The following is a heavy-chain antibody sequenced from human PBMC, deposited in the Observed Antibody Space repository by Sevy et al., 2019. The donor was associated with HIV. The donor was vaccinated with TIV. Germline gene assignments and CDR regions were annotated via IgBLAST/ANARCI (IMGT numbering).Heavy chain of an antibody. CDR2: ISSSSSTI. CDR1: EFTFSSYS. D-gene: IGHD3-10*01. Sequence: GGSLRLSCAASEFTFSSYSMNWVRQAPGKGLEWVSYISSSSSTIYYADSVKGRFTISRDNAKNSLYLQMNSLRDEDTAVYYCARDGVMVRGVIITNWFDPWGQGTLVTVSS. J-gene: IGHJ5*02. CDR3: ARDGVMVRGVIITNWFDP. V-gene: IGHV3-48*02.